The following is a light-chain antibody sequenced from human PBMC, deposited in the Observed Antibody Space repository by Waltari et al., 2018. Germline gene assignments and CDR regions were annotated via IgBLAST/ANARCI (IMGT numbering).Light chain of an antibody. Sequence: DIQMTQSPSSLSASVGDRVTITCRASQSSSNYLNWYQQKPGKAPNLLIYAASRLESGVPSRFGGSGSGTDFTLTIGCLQPEDFATYYCQQSYSTPLTFGGGTKVEIK. CDR1: QSSSNY. CDR2: AAS. CDR3: QQSYSTPLT. V-gene: IGKV1-39*01. J-gene: IGKJ4*01.